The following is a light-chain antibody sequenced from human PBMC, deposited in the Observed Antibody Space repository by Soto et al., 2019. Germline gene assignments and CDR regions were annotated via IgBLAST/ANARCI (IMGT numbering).Light chain of an antibody. V-gene: IGKV3-11*01. CDR1: QSVNSF. CDR3: HQRSTWPPIT. J-gene: IGKJ5*01. CDR2: DAS. Sequence: EIVLTQSPATLSLSPGERATLSCRASQSVNSFLAWYQQKPGQAPRLLIYDASNRATGIPARFSGSGSGTDFTLTISSLEPEDFAIYYCHQRSTWPPITFGQGTRPEIK.